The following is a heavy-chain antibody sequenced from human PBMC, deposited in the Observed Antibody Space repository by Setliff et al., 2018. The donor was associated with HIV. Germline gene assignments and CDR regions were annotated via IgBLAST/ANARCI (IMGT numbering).Heavy chain of an antibody. V-gene: IGHV1-2*06. CDR3: ARAHYLVAETRNWFDP. Sequence: ASVKVSCKASGYTFTGYFIHWVRQAPGQGLEWIGRINPKSGVADYLKKFQGRVTMTADTLSNTAHMELIRPRFDDTAVYYCARAHYLVAETRNWFDPWGQGTLVTVSS. J-gene: IGHJ5*02. CDR2: INPKSGVA. D-gene: IGHD5-12*01. CDR1: GYTFTGYF.